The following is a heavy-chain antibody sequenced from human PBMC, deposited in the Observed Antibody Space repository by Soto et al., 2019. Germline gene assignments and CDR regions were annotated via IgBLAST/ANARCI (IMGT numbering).Heavy chain of an antibody. CDR3: AKEYGDYVHYFDY. D-gene: IGHD4-17*01. J-gene: IGHJ4*02. CDR1: GFTFSSYS. V-gene: IGHV3-23*01. CDR2: ISGSGGST. Sequence: PGGSLRLSCAASGFTFSSYSMNWVRQAPGKGLEWVSAISGSGGSTYYADSVKGRFTISRDNSKNTLYLQMNSLRAEDTAVYYCAKEYGDYVHYFDYWGQGTLVTVSS.